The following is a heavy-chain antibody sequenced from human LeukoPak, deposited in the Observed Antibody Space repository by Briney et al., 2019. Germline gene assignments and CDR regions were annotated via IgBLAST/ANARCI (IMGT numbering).Heavy chain of an antibody. Sequence: SETLSLTCTVSGGSISNYFWSWIRQPPGKGLEWIGYIYYTGSTTYNPSLTSRVTISVGTSKNQFSLKLSSVTAADTAVYYCARPSRSISTAGAFDIWGQGTMVTVSS. CDR1: GGSISNYF. D-gene: IGHD3-10*01. V-gene: IGHV4-59*01. CDR3: ARPSRSISTAGAFDI. J-gene: IGHJ3*02. CDR2: IYYTGST.